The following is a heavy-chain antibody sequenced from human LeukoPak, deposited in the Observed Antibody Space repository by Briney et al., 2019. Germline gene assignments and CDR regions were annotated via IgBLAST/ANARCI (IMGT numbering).Heavy chain of an antibody. D-gene: IGHD3-22*01. Sequence: SETLSLTCTVSGGSISSLYWSWIRQPPGKGLEWIGYISYRGRTNYNPSLKSRVTISVDTSKNQFSLRVSSVTAADTAVYYCARDYYYDSSSGDAFDIWGQGTMVTVSP. J-gene: IGHJ3*02. CDR3: ARDYYYDSSSGDAFDI. V-gene: IGHV4-59*11. CDR2: ISYRGRT. CDR1: GGSISSLY.